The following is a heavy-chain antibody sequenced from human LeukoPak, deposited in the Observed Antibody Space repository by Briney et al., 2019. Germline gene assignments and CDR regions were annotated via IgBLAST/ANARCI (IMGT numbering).Heavy chain of an antibody. V-gene: IGHV3-9*01. CDR3: AKGGPVADGRGVPYYFDY. CDR1: GFTFDDYA. CDR2: ISWNSGSI. D-gene: IGHD6-19*01. Sequence: PGGSLRLSCAASGFTFDDYAMHWVRQVPGKGLEWVSGISWNSGSIGYADSVKGRFTISRDNAKNSLYLQMNSLRAEDTAFYYCAKGGPVADGRGVPYYFDYWGQGTLVTVSS. J-gene: IGHJ4*02.